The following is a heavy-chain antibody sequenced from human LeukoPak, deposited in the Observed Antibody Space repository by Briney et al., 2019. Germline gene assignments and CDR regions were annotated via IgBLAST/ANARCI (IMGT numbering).Heavy chain of an antibody. V-gene: IGHV4-31*03. CDR2: IYNSGST. CDR3: ARAVHQGDYDDY. Sequence: SETLSLTCTVSGGSISSGGHYWSWLRQLPGKGLEWIGYIYNSGSTSYNPSLKSRVTISVATSKNQFSLKLSSVTAADTAVYYCARAVHQGDYDDYWGQGTLVTVSS. J-gene: IGHJ4*02. D-gene: IGHD1-1*01. CDR1: GGSISSGGHY.